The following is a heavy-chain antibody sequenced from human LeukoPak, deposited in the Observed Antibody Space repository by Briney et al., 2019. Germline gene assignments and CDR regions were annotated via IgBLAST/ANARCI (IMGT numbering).Heavy chain of an antibody. Sequence: GRSLRLSCATSGFTFSMSSMHWVRLASGKGLEWLAGISFDGANKFSGDSVKGRFSISRDNSKNTLYLQMNSLRLDDTAVYFCARGRAGIAAAGFDYWGQGTLVTVSS. CDR2: ISFDGANK. J-gene: IGHJ4*02. CDR1: GFTFSMSS. V-gene: IGHV3-30*04. D-gene: IGHD6-13*01. CDR3: ARGRAGIAAAGFDY.